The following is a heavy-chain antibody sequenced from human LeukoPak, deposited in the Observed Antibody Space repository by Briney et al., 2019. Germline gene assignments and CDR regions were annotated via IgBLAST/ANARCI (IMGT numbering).Heavy chain of an antibody. CDR3: AKVRGSGAGINY. CDR1: GFTFSSYG. J-gene: IGHJ4*02. CDR2: ISYDGSNK. V-gene: IGHV3-30*18. Sequence: GRSLRLSCAASGFTFSSYGMHWVRQAPGKGLEWVAVISYDGSNKYYADSVKGRFTISRDNSKNTLYLQMNSLRAENTAVYYCAKVRGSGAGINYWGQGTLVTVSS. D-gene: IGHD1-26*01.